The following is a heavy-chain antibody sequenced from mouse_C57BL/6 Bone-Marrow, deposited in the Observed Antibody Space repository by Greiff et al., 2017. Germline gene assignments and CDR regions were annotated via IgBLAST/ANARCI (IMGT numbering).Heavy chain of an antibody. CDR1: GYTFTDYY. Sequence: EVQLKQSGPELVKPGASVKISCKASGYTFTDYYMNWVKQSHGKSLEWIGDINPNNGGTSYNQKFKGKATLTVDKYSSTAYMELRSLTSEDSAVYYCAREGKALSRYFDVWGTGTTVTVSS. CDR2: INPNNGGT. J-gene: IGHJ1*03. D-gene: IGHD1-1*01. CDR3: AREGKALSRYFDV. V-gene: IGHV1-26*01.